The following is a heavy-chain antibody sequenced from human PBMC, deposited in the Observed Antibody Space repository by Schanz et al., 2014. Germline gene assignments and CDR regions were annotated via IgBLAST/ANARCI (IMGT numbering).Heavy chain of an antibody. CDR3: AKHVRSLTGNAY. V-gene: IGHV3-23*01. CDR1: GFTFSNHA. CDR2: IGGSGDST. Sequence: EVHLLESGGGLVQPGGSLRLSCAASGFTFSNHALSWVRQAPGKGLEWVSGIGGSGDSTHYADSVKGRFIISRDNSKKTLYLQVNSLRAEDTAVYYCAKHVRSLTGNAYWGQGTLVTVSS. J-gene: IGHJ4*02. D-gene: IGHD3-9*01.